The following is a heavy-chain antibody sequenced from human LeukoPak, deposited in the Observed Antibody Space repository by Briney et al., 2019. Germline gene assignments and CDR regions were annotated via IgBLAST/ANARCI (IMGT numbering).Heavy chain of an antibody. D-gene: IGHD2-2*01. J-gene: IGHJ3*02. Sequence: GGSLRLSCAASGFTFSHYYMSWVRQAPGKGLEWVANIKQDGSEQFYLDSVKGRFTISRDNGKNALYLQMHSLRVEDTAVYYCARESIVVVPTTMDDASDIWGQGTMVTVSS. CDR1: GFTFSHYY. V-gene: IGHV3-7*01. CDR3: ARESIVVVPTTMDDASDI. CDR2: IKQDGSEQ.